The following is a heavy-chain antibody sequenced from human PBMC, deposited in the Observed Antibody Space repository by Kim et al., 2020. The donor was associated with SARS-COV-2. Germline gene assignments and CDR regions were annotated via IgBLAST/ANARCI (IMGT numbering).Heavy chain of an antibody. Sequence: GSPYYNPSLKSRVTISVDTSKNQFSLKLSSVTAADTAVYYCARRRVTDDYWGQGTLVTVSS. V-gene: IGHV4-39*01. CDR3: ARRRVTDDY. J-gene: IGHJ4*02. D-gene: IGHD2-21*02. CDR2: GSP.